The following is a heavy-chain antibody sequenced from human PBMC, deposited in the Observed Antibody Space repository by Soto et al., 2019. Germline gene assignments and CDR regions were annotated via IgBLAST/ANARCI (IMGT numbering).Heavy chain of an antibody. CDR2: MNPNSGNT. V-gene: IGHV1-8*01. D-gene: IGHD1-26*01. CDR3: AREREGSGFDP. CDR1: GYTFTSYD. Sequence: QVQLVQSGAEVKKPGASVKVSCKASGYTFTSYDINWVRQATGQGLEWMGWMNPNSGNTAYAQKFQGRFTMTMNTYISTAYMELISLRSEDTGVYYCAREREGSGFDPWGQGTLVTVSS. J-gene: IGHJ5*02.